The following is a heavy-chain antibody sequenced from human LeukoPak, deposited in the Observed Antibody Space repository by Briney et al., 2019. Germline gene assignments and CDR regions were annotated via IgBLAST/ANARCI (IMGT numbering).Heavy chain of an antibody. D-gene: IGHD6-13*01. V-gene: IGHV4-59*08. J-gene: IGHJ1*01. CDR3: ARHGGYSSPYLH. CDR2: IYYSGTT. CDR1: GGSISNYY. Sequence: SETLSLTCTVSGGSISNYYWSWIRQPPRKGLECIGYIYYSGTTNYNPSLRSRVTISVDTSKNQFSLNLSSVTAADTAVYYCARHGGYSSPYLHWGQGTLVTVSS.